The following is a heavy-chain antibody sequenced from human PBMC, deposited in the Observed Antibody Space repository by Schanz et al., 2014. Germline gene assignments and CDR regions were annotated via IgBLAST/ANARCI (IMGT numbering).Heavy chain of an antibody. Sequence: QVQLVESGGGVVQPGRSLRLSCAAYGFTLSSYAMHWVRQAPGKGLEWVAVISYDGSNKYYADSVKGRFTISRDNSKNTLYLHMNTLRSEDTAVYYCAKDSTHIDIVLVPTAIDHWGQGTLVTVSS. V-gene: IGHV3-30-3*01. CDR2: ISYDGSNK. J-gene: IGHJ4*02. CDR3: AKDSTHIDIVLVPTAIDH. D-gene: IGHD2-2*01. CDR1: GFTLSSYA.